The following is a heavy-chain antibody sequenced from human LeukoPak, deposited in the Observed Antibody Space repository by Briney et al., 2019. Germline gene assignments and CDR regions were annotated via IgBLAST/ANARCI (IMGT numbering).Heavy chain of an antibody. CDR3: ARVLAAWYMDV. CDR2: INQDGREI. J-gene: IGHJ6*03. Sequence: GGSLRLSCTASGFTFSSYYMSWVRQIPGEGLEWVANINQDGREIYYGESERGRLTISRDIAQSCLYMQINSLRAEGTADYFCARVLAAWYMDVWGKGTSVTVSS. CDR1: GFTFSSYY. D-gene: IGHD6-13*01. V-gene: IGHV3-7*01.